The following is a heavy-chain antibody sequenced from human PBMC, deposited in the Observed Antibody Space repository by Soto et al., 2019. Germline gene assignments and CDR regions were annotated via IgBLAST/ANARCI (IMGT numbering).Heavy chain of an antibody. D-gene: IGHD2-15*01. V-gene: IGHV4-61*01. CDR2: IYYSGST. Sequence: ASETLSLTCTVSGGSVSSGSYYWSWIRQPPGKGLEWIGYIYYSGSTNYNPSLKSRVTISVDTSKNQFSLKLSSVTAADTAVYYCARDGPRSGQRFDHWGQGTLVTVSS. CDR3: ARDGPRSGQRFDH. J-gene: IGHJ4*02. CDR1: GGSVSSGSYY.